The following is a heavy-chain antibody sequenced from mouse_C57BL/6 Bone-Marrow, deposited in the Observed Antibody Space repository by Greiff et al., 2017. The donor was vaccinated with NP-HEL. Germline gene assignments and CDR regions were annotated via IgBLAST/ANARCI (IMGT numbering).Heavy chain of an antibody. CDR1: GFTFSDYY. CDR2: INYDGSRT. J-gene: IGHJ4*01. Sequence: EVQVVESEGGLVQPGSSMKLSCTASGFTFSDYYMAWVRQVPEKGLEWVANINYDGSRTYYPDSLTSSFIISRANANNIIYLHMSSLKSEYTSTYYCARDGYYLLGYWGQGTSVTVSS. CDR3: ARDGYYLLGY. V-gene: IGHV5-16*01. D-gene: IGHD2-3*01.